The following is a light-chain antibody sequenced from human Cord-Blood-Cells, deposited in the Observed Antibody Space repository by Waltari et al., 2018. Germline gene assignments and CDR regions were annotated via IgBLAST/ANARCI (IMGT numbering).Light chain of an antibody. Sequence: QSALTQPRPVSGSPGQSVTISCTGTSSVVGGYNYVSWYQQHPGKAPKLMIYDVSKRPSGVPDRFSGSKSGNTASLTISGLQAEDEADYYCCSYAGSYTFVVFGGGTKLTVL. V-gene: IGLV2-11*01. J-gene: IGLJ2*01. CDR1: SSVVGGYNY. CDR3: CSYAGSYTFVV. CDR2: DVS.